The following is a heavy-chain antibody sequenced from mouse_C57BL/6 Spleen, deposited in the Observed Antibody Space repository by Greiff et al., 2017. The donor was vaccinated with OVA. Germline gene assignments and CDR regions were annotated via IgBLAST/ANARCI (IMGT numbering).Heavy chain of an antibody. D-gene: IGHD2-2*01. CDR1: GYTFTDYE. J-gene: IGHJ3*01. CDR2: IDPETGGT. V-gene: IGHV1-15*01. Sequence: QVQLQQSGAELVRPGASVTLSCKASGYTFTDYEMHWVKQTPVHGLEWIGAIDPETGGTAYNQKFKGKAILTADKSSSTAYMELRSLTSEDSAVYYCTRAYGYDGDWFAYWGQGTLVTVSA. CDR3: TRAYGYDGDWFAY.